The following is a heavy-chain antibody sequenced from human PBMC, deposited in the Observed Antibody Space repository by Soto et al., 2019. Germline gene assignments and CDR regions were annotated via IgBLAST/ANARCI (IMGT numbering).Heavy chain of an antibody. Sequence: PSLTKSDPRTVADGNMIYGDHSWSWNRQPPGKGLEWLRKTSHSGTVNYNATLRSRVTISVDKPKNQLSLTRMSVAAADTAVYDSARYDDVFDYWGPGILVTVSS. V-gene: IGHV4-30-2*01. CDR3: ARYDDVFDY. D-gene: IGHD3-16*01. J-gene: IGHJ4*02. CDR2: TSHSGTV. CDR1: DGNMIYGDHS.